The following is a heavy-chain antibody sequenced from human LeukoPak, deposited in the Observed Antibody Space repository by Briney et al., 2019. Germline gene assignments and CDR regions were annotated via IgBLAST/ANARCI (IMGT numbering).Heavy chain of an antibody. CDR1: GYTFTGYY. J-gene: IGHJ4*02. V-gene: IGHV1-2*02. D-gene: IGHD3-3*01. CDR2: INPNSGGT. CDR3: ARGDYDFWSGYFLSWDY. Sequence: GGSVKVSCKASGYTFTGYYMHWVRQAPGQGLEWMGWINPNSGGTNYAQKFQGGVTMTRDTSISTAYMELSRLRSDDTAVYYCARGDYDFWSGYFLSWDYWGQGTLVTVSS.